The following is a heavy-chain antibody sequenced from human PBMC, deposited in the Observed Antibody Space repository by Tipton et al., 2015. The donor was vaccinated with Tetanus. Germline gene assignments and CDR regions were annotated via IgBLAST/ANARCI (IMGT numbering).Heavy chain of an antibody. V-gene: IGHV4-34*10. Sequence: PGLVKPSETLSLTCAVFGRTFSDHYWSWIRQPPGKGPEWIGEINQSGSTRYNPSLESRITMSVDTSKKQIFLELKSVSAADTAVYYCAGSLVRWFDPWGQGTLVIFSS. J-gene: IGHJ5*02. D-gene: IGHD3-10*02. CDR2: INQSGST. CDR1: GRTFSDHY. CDR3: AGSLVRWFDP.